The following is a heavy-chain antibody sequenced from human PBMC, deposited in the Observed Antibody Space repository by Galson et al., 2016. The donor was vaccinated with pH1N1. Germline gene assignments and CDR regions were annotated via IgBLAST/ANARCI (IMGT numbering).Heavy chain of an antibody. CDR3: AHFISCGELGFPWLSP. D-gene: IGHD1-7*01. J-gene: IGHJ5*02. CDR1: GFSLSTSGVG. Sequence: VKPTQTLTLTCTFSGFSLSTSGVGVGWIRQPPGKALEWLALIYWDDDKRYSPSLKSRLTITKDTSKNQVILTMTNIDPVYTATYYCAHFISCGELGFPWLSPWGPRTLVTVSS. CDR2: IYWDDDK. V-gene: IGHV2-5*02.